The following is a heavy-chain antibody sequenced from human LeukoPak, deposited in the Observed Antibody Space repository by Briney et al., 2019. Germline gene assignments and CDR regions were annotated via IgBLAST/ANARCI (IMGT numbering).Heavy chain of an antibody. D-gene: IGHD3-10*01. Sequence: PGGSLRLSCAASGFTFDDYGMSWVRQAPGKGLEWVSGINWNGGSTGYADSVKGRFTISRDNAKNSLYLQMNSLRAEDTALYYCAKDHYYGSPGPLDHWGQGTLVTVSS. CDR3: AKDHYYGSPGPLDH. V-gene: IGHV3-20*04. CDR2: INWNGGST. CDR1: GFTFDDYG. J-gene: IGHJ4*02.